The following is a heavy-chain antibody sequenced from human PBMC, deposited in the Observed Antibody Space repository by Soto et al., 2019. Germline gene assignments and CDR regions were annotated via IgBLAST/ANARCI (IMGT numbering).Heavy chain of an antibody. J-gene: IGHJ3*02. CDR2: IIPIFGTA. V-gene: IGHV1-69*13. D-gene: IGHD3-10*01. CDR3: ARAFDYHDAFDI. CDR1: GGTFSSYA. Sequence: SVKVSCKASGGTFSSYAISWVRQAPGQGLEWMGGIIPIFGTANYAQKFQGRVTITADESTSTAYMELSSLRSEDTAVYYCARAFDYHDAFDIWGQGTMVTVSS.